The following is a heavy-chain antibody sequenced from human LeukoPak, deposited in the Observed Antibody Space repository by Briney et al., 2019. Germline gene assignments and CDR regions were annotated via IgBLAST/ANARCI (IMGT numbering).Heavy chain of an antibody. D-gene: IGHD6-6*01. J-gene: IGHJ4*02. V-gene: IGHV4-31*03. Sequence: PSQTLSLTCTVSGGSISSGGYYWSWIRQHPGKGLEWIGYIYYSGSTYYNPSLKSRATISVDTSKNQFSLKLSSVTAADTAVYYCARAVEYSSSSFDYWGQGTLVTVSS. CDR1: GGSISSGGYY. CDR3: ARAVEYSSSSFDY. CDR2: IYYSGST.